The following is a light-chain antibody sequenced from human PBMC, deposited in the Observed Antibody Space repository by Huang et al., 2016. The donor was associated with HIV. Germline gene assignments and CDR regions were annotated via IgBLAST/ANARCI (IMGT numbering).Light chain of an antibody. CDR1: QSVLYSSDNKNY. J-gene: IGKJ1*01. CDR2: WAC. CDR3: QQYYSTPQT. Sequence: DIVMTQSPDSLAVSLGERATINCKSSQSVLYSSDNKNYLAWYQQKPGQPPKLLIYWACTGESGVPDRFSGRGSGTDFTLTISSLQAEDVAVYYCQQYYSTPQTFGQGTKVEIK. V-gene: IGKV4-1*01.